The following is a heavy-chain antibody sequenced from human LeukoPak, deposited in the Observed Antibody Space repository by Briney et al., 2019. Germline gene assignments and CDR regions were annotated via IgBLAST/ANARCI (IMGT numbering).Heavy chain of an antibody. Sequence: ASVKVSCKASGYTFTSYYMHWVRQAPGQGLEWMGIINPSGGSTSYAQKFQGRVTMTRDTSTSTVYMELSSLRSEDTAVYYCAREYGYDSYYYYGMDVWGQGTTVTVSS. J-gene: IGHJ6*02. CDR1: GYTFTSYY. CDR2: INPSGGST. V-gene: IGHV1-46*01. D-gene: IGHD5-12*01. CDR3: AREYGYDSYYYYGMDV.